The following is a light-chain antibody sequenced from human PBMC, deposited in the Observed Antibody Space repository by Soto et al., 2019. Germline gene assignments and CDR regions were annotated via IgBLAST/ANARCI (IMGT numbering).Light chain of an antibody. CDR1: ESVTTK. J-gene: IGKJ3*01. V-gene: IGKV3-15*01. Sequence: EIVMTQSPVTLSVSLGERVTLSCRASESVTTKVAWYQQKPGQAPRLLMYGAYTRATGVPARFSGSGSGTEFTLTISSLQSEDFAVYYCQQYQHCPPFTFGPGTTVDIK. CDR3: QQYQHCPPFT. CDR2: GAY.